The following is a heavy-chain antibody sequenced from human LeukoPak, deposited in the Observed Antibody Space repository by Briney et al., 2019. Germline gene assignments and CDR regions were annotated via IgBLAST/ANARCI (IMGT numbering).Heavy chain of an antibody. Sequence: GGSLRLSCAASGFTFSSYAMSWVRQAPGKGLEWVSAISGSGYSTYYADSVKGRFTISRDTSKNTLYLQMNSLRAEDTAVYYCAESGSLNSSGWYLNWGQGTLVTVSS. CDR3: AESGSLNSSGWYLN. CDR1: GFTFSSYA. V-gene: IGHV3-23*01. CDR2: ISGSGYST. J-gene: IGHJ4*02. D-gene: IGHD6-19*01.